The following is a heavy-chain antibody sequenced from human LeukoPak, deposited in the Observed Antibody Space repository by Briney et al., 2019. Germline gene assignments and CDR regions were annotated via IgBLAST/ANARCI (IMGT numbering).Heavy chain of an antibody. V-gene: IGHV1-2*02. CDR3: ARADRLHGGPYLIGP. J-gene: IGHJ5*02. D-gene: IGHD2-21*01. CDR1: GYSFTDYY. CDR2: INPNSGGT. Sequence: ASVKVSCKTSGYSFTDYYMHWARQAPGQGLEWRGWINPNSGGTSSAQKFQGRVTMTRDTSITTVYMEVSWLTSDDTAICYCARADRLHGGPYLIGPWGQGTLVTVSS.